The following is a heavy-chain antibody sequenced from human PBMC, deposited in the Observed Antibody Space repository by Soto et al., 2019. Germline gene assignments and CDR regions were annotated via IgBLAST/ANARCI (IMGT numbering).Heavy chain of an antibody. D-gene: IGHD1-26*01. CDR2: ISWNSGSI. Sequence: GGSLRLSCAASGFTFDDYAMHWVRQAPGKGLEWVSGISWNSGSIGYADSVKGRFTISRDNAKNSLYLQMNSLRAEDTALYYCAKDRGWELHYYFDYWGQGTLVTVSS. CDR3: AKDRGWELHYYFDY. CDR1: GFTFDDYA. V-gene: IGHV3-9*01. J-gene: IGHJ4*02.